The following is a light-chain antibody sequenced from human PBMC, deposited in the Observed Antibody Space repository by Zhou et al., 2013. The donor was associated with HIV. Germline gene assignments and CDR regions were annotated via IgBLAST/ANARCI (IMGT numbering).Light chain of an antibody. J-gene: IGLJ2*01. CDR2: ANS. CDR1: TSNIGAGYD. Sequence: QSVLTQPPSVSEPPGQRVTLSCTGSTSNIGAGYDVHWYQQLPGTAPKLLIYANSDRPSGVPDRFSGSKSGTSASLAITGLQAEDDADYYCQSYDSSLSGVVFGGGTKLTVL. V-gene: IGLV1-40*01. CDR3: QSYDSSLSGVV.